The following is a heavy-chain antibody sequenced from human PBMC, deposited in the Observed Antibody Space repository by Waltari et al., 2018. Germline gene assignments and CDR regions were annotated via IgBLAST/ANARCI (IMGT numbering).Heavy chain of an antibody. CDR1: GGSISSSNW. D-gene: IGHD6-13*01. CDR2: IYHSGTT. Sequence: QVQLQESGPGLVKPSGTPSLTCAASGGSISSSNWWSWVRQPPGKGLEWIGEIYHSGTTNYNPSLKSRVTISVDKSKNQFSLKLSSVTAADTAVYYCANAGGVAAAGPTWGQGTLVTVSS. CDR3: ANAGGVAAAGPT. J-gene: IGHJ4*02. V-gene: IGHV4-4*02.